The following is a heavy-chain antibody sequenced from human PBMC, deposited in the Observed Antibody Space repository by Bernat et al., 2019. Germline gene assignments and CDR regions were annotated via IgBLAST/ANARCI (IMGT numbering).Heavy chain of an antibody. D-gene: IGHD1-26*01. CDR1: GFTFSSYN. CDR2: ITPGSDYT. V-gene: IGHV3-21*06. J-gene: IGHJ4*02. CDR3: ARESGRYGSLDY. Sequence: EVQLVESGGGLVKPGGSLRLSCAASGFTFSSYNMMWVRQAPGRGLERVSVITPGSDYTNYAASVKGRFTISNDNAKNSLYLQMDSLGADDTAVYYCARESGRYGSLDYWGQGTLVTVSS.